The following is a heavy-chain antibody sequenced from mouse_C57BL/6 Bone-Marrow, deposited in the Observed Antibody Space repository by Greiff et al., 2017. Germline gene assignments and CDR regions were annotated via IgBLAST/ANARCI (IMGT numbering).Heavy chain of an antibody. V-gene: IGHV1-72*01. Sequence: QVQLQQPGAELVKPGASVKLSCKASGFNFTSYWMHWVKQRPGRGLEWIGRIDPNSGGTKYNEKFKSKATLTVDKPSSTAYLQLISLTSDDSAVYYCARYYFDYAWFAYWGQGTLVTVSA. J-gene: IGHJ3*01. CDR2: IDPNSGGT. D-gene: IGHD2-4*01. CDR3: ARYYFDYAWFAY. CDR1: GFNFTSYW.